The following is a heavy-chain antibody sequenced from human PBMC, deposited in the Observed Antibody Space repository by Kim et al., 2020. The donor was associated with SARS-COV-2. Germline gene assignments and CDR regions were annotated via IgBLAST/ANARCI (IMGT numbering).Heavy chain of an antibody. Sequence: LKSRVTISVDTSKNQFSLKLSSVTAADTAVYYCATMRELRKYYYYYGMDVWGQGTTVTVSS. V-gene: IGHV4-39*01. J-gene: IGHJ6*02. D-gene: IGHD3-22*01. CDR3: ATMRELRKYYYYYGMDV.